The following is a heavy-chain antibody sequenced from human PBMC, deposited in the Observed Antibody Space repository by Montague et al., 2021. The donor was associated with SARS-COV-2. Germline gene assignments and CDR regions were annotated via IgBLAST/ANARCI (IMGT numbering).Heavy chain of an antibody. V-gene: IGHV4-39*01. CDR1: GGSISRSTSS. J-gene: IGHJ6*02. Sequence: SETLSLTCTVSGGSISRSTSSWAWIRQPPGKGLEWIGSISYTGSTYYNPSLKSRVTISVDTSRNQFSLRLSSVTAADTSAYYSARLPLVSSWSRAAGYYYYGMDVWGQGTTVTVSS. D-gene: IGHD6-13*01. CDR2: ISYTGST. CDR3: ARLPLVSSWSRAAGYYYYGMDV.